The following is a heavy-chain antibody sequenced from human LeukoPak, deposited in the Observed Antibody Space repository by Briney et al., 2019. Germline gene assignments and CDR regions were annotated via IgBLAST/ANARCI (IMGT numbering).Heavy chain of an antibody. Sequence: SETLSLTCTVSGGSISSYYWSWIRQPPGKGLEWIGYIFYTGSTNYNPSLKSRVTISVLTSKNRFSLKLSSVTAADTAVYYCARGWGDYYDSSGPGYWGQGTLVTVSS. J-gene: IGHJ4*02. CDR3: ARGWGDYYDSSGPGY. CDR1: GGSISSYY. V-gene: IGHV4-59*08. CDR2: IFYTGST. D-gene: IGHD3-22*01.